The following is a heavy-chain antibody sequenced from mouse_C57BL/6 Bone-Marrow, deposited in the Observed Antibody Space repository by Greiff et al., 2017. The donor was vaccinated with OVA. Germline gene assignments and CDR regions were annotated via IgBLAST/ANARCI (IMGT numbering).Heavy chain of an antibody. Sequence: EVQLVESGGGLVKPGGSLKLSCAASGFTFSSYAMSWVRQTPEKRLEWVATISDGGSYTYYPDNVKGRFTISRDNAKNNLYLQMSHLKSEDTAMYYCARDGTYYSNYVRWYFDVWGTGTTVTVSS. J-gene: IGHJ1*03. CDR3: ARDGTYYSNYVRWYFDV. V-gene: IGHV5-4*01. CDR2: ISDGGSYT. D-gene: IGHD2-5*01. CDR1: GFTFSSYA.